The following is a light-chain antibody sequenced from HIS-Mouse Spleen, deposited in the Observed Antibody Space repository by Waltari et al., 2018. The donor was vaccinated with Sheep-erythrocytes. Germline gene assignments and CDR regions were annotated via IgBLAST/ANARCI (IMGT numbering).Light chain of an antibody. CDR1: SSDVGGYNY. V-gene: IGLV2-11*01. CDR2: DVS. J-gene: IGLJ3*02. CDR3: CSYAGSSTPWV. Sequence: QSALTQPRSVSGSPGQSVTISCTGTSSDVGGYNYVSWYQQHPGKAPKLMIYDVSKRPAGVPDGFSCSKSGNTASLTISGLQAEDEADYYCCSYAGSSTPWVFGGGTKLTVL.